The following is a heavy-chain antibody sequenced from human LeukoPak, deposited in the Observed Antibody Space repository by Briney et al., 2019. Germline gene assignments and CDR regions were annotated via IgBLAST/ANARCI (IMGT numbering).Heavy chain of an antibody. CDR1: GFTVSSNY. CDR3: AKADYYDSSGYYGY. V-gene: IGHV3-53*01. D-gene: IGHD3-22*01. J-gene: IGHJ4*02. Sequence: GGSLRLSCAASGFTVSSNYMSWVRQAPGKGLEWVSVIYSGGSTNYADSVKGRFTISRDNSKNTLYLQMNSLRAEDTAVYYCAKADYYDSSGYYGYWGQGTLVTVSS. CDR2: IYSGGST.